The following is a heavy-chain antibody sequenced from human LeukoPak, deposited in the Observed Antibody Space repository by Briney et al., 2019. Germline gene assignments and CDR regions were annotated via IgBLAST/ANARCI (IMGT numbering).Heavy chain of an antibody. D-gene: IGHD3-22*01. J-gene: IGHJ6*02. CDR3: ARASVVTLTSYGMDV. V-gene: IGHV4-61*02. CDR1: GGSLSNGRYF. Sequence: SETLSLTCTVSGGSLSNGRYFWSWIRQPAGKGLEWIGRIYSSGNSDYNPSLKSRVTILLDTSKNQSSLRVSSVTAADTAVYYCARASVVTLTSYGMDVWGQGTTVTVSS. CDR2: IYSSGNS.